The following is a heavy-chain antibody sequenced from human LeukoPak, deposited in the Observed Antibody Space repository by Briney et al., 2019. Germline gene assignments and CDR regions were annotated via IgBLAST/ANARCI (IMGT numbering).Heavy chain of an antibody. CDR1: GFTFSGYA. CDR2: INSDGSTT. Sequence: GGSLRLSCAASGFTFSGYAMSWVRQAPGKGLVWISRINSDGSTTSYADSVKGRFTISRDNAKNTLYLQMNSLRAEDTAVYYCARGNYYGQDYWGQGTLVTVSS. J-gene: IGHJ4*02. D-gene: IGHD3-10*01. CDR3: ARGNYYGQDY. V-gene: IGHV3-74*01.